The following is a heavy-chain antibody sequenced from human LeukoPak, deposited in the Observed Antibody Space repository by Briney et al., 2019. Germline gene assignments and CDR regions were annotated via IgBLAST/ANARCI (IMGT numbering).Heavy chain of an antibody. CDR1: ARSLSSYY. J-gene: IGHJ4*02. Sequence: TPSETLSLTCTLDARSLSSYYCGWVRQPHGRVLEWNGYIFYSGSTNYNPSLKSRVTISVDTSKNQFSLKLSSVTAADTAVYYCARAPNGWYFLDYWGQGTLVTVSS. D-gene: IGHD6-19*01. V-gene: IGHV4-59*01. CDR3: ARAPNGWYFLDY. CDR2: IFYSGST.